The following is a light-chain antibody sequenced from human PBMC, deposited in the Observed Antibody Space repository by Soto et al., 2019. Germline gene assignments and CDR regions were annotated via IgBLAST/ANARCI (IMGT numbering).Light chain of an antibody. CDR1: QRISNF. CDR3: QQSYSTPYT. V-gene: IGKV1-39*01. CDR2: AAS. Sequence: DIQMTQSPSSLSASVGDRVTITCRASQRISNFLNWYQQKPGKAPNLLIYAASRLQGGVPSRFSGSGSGTDFTLTISTLQPEDFATYYCQQSYSTPYTFGQETKLEIK. J-gene: IGKJ2*01.